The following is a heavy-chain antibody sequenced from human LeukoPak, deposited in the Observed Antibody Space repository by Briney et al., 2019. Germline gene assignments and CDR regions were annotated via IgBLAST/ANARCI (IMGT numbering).Heavy chain of an antibody. J-gene: IGHJ3*02. CDR3: AKSNGYGLIDI. CDR2: IYTSGST. CDR1: GGSISSYY. Sequence: PSETLSLTCTVSGGSISSYYWSWNRQPAGKGLEWIGRIYTSGSTNYNPSLKSRVTMSVDTSKNQFSLKLNSVTAADTAVYYCAKSNGYGLIDIWGQGTMVTVSS. V-gene: IGHV4-4*07. D-gene: IGHD3-10*01.